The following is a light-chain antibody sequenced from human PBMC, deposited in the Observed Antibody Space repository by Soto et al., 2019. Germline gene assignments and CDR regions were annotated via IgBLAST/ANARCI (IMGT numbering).Light chain of an antibody. J-gene: IGLJ3*02. CDR1: SSNVGGYNY. Sequence: QSALTQPRSVSASPGQSVTISCTGTSSNVGGYNYVSWYQQNPGKAPKLMIYDASKRPLGVPDRFSGSKSGNAAFLTISGLQVEDEADYYCCSYAASYTLLFGGGTKLTVL. CDR3: CSYAASYTLL. CDR2: DAS. V-gene: IGLV2-11*01.